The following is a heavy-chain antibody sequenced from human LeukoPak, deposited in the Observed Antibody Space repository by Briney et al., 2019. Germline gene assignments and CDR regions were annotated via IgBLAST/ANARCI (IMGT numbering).Heavy chain of an antibody. CDR1: GGSFSGYY. D-gene: IGHD2-15*01. CDR3: ARQGVVVVAATTRFDP. CDR2: INHSGST. J-gene: IGHJ5*02. V-gene: IGHV4-34*01. Sequence: PSETLSLTCAVYGGSFSGYYWSWIRQPPGKGLEWIGEINHSGSTNYNPSLKSRVTISVDTSKNQFSLKLSSVTAADTAVYYCARQGVVVVAATTRFDPWGQGTLVTVSS.